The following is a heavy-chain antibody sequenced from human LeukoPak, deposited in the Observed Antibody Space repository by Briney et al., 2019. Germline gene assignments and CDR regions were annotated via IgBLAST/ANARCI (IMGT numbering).Heavy chain of an antibody. CDR3: ARGYDSSGYYRVGDAFDI. Sequence: PSETLSLTCTVSGGSISSYYWSWIRQPPGKGLEWIGYIYYSGSTNYNPSLKSRVTISVDTSKNQFSLKLSSVTAADTAVYYCARGYDSSGYYRVGDAFDIWGQGTMVTVSS. CDR2: IYYSGST. V-gene: IGHV4-59*01. D-gene: IGHD3-22*01. J-gene: IGHJ3*02. CDR1: GGSISSYY.